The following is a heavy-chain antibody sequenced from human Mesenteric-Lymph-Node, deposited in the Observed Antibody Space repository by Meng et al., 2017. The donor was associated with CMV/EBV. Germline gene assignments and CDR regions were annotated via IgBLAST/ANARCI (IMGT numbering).Heavy chain of an antibody. CDR3: AREFRLELVYGMDV. J-gene: IGHJ6*02. CDR1: GFTFSSYA. D-gene: IGHD1-7*01. Sequence: GESLKISCVASGFTFSSYAMHWVRQAPGKGLEWVAVISDDGSNKYYADSVKGRFTISRDNSKNTLYLQMNSLRAEDTAVYYCAREFRLELVYGMDVWGQGTTVTVSS. V-gene: IGHV3-30-3*01. CDR2: ISDDGSNK.